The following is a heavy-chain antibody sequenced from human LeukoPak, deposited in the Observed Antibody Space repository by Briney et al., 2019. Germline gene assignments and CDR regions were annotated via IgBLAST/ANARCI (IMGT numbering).Heavy chain of an antibody. J-gene: IGHJ4*02. CDR1: GFTFGDYA. V-gene: IGHV3-49*04. CDR2: IRSKAYGGTT. CDR3: TRGKDVVVPAAIEYYFDY. Sequence: GGSLRLSCTASGFTFGDYAMSWVRQAPGKGLVWVGLIRSKAYGGTTEYAASVKGRFTISRDDSKSIAYLQMNSLKTEDTAVYYCTRGKDVVVPAAIEYYFDYWGQGTLVTVSS. D-gene: IGHD2-2*02.